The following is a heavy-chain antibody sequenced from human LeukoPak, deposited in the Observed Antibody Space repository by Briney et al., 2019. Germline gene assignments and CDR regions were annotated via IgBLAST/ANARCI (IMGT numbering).Heavy chain of an antibody. CDR3: ARATERDGYSWGDAFDI. CDR2: IYSGGST. CDR1: GFTVSSNY. V-gene: IGHV3-53*01. Sequence: GGSLRLSCAASGFTVSSNYMSWVRQAPGKGLEWVSVIYSGGSTYYADSVKGRLTTSRDNSKNTLYLQMNSLRAEDTAVYYFARATERDGYSWGDAFDIWGQGTMVTVSS. D-gene: IGHD5-24*01. J-gene: IGHJ3*02.